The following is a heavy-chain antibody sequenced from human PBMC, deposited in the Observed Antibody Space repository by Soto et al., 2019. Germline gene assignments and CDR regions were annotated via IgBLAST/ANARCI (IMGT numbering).Heavy chain of an antibody. CDR1: GYTFTSYY. CDR2: INPSGGST. V-gene: IGHV1-46*03. D-gene: IGHD2-2*02. Sequence: ASVKVSFNGSGYTFTSYYMHLVRQEHEQGLEWMGIINPSGGSTSYAQKFQGRVTMTRDTSTSTVYMELSSLRSEDTAVYYCASIYIWAQGDYYYYMDVWVKGTTVTVSS. J-gene: IGHJ6*03. CDR3: ASIYIWAQGDYYYYMDV.